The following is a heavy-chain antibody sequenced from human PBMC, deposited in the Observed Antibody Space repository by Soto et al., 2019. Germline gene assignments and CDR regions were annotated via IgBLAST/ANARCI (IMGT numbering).Heavy chain of an antibody. Sequence: QVQLQESGPGQVKPSQTLSLTCTVSGGSISSSDYYWSWIRQPPGKGLEWIGYIYYSGSTHSNPSLKSRVTISVDTSRNQFSLKVTSVTVADTAVYYCASIPSGNRGDYYPDYWGQGTLVTVSS. CDR1: GGSISSSDYY. CDR3: ASIPSGNRGDYYPDY. J-gene: IGHJ4*02. CDR2: IYYSGST. V-gene: IGHV4-30-4*01. D-gene: IGHD3-22*01.